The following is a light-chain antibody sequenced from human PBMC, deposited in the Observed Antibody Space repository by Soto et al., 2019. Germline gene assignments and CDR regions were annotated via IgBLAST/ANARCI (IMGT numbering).Light chain of an antibody. J-gene: IGKJ1*01. CDR2: DAS. Sequence: DIQMTQSPSSLSASVGDRVTITCQASQDISNYLNWYQQKPGKAPKLLIYDASTLQSGVPSRFSGSGSGTDFTLTISSLQPEDVATYYCQKYNSAPWTFGQGTKGGYQ. V-gene: IGKV1-27*01. CDR1: QDISNY. CDR3: QKYNSAPWT.